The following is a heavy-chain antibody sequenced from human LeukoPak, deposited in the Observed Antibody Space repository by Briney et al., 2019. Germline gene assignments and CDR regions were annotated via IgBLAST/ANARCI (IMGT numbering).Heavy chain of an antibody. V-gene: IGHV4-34*01. D-gene: IGHD2-2*01. CDR3: AKRYCSSTTCYDDRGAFDY. CDR1: GGSLSGYY. CDR2: IYHSGST. Sequence: SETLSLTCAVYGGSLSGYYWIWIRQPPGKGLEWIGSIYHSGSTYYNPSLKSRVTISVDTSKNQFSLKLSSVTAADMAVYYCAKRYCSSTTCYDDRGAFDYWGQGTLVTVSS. J-gene: IGHJ4*02.